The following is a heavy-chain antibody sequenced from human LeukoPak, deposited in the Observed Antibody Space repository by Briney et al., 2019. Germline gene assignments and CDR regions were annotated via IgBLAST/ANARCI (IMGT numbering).Heavy chain of an antibody. Sequence: GGSLRLSCVASGFTFSSYAMSWVRQAPGKGLEWVSTIAGSGATTYYADSVKGRFTISRDNSKNTLYLQMNSLRAEDTAVYYCAKYIVGNSDSYWGQGTLVTVPS. J-gene: IGHJ4*02. CDR2: IAGSGATT. CDR1: GFTFSSYA. CDR3: AKYIVGNSDSY. V-gene: IGHV3-23*01. D-gene: IGHD1-26*01.